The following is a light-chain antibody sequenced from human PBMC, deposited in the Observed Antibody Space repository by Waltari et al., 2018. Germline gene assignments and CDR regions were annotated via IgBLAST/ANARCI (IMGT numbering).Light chain of an antibody. V-gene: IGLV1-47*01. J-gene: IGLJ3*02. CDR1: SSNIGSNY. Sequence: QSVLTQPPSASGTPGQRVTISCSGSSSNIGSNYVYWYQQLPATAPKPLTYRNNQRPSGFPDRFSGSKSGTSASLAISGLRSEDEADYYCAAWDDSLSGPNWVFGGGTKLTVL. CDR2: RNN. CDR3: AAWDDSLSGPNWV.